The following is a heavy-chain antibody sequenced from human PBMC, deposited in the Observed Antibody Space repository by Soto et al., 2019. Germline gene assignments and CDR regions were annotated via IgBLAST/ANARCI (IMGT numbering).Heavy chain of an antibody. CDR3: ANRGKYYFDH. CDR2: IRDSGDRA. V-gene: IGHV3-23*01. J-gene: IGHJ4*02. CDR1: GFTFSSYA. Sequence: EVQLLESGGGFVQPGGSLRLSCAASGFTFSSYAMSWVRQAPGKGLEWVSSIRDSGDRAYYADSVKGRFTISRDNSRNTLYLQMNSLRSEDTAVYYCANRGKYYFDHWGQGTLVTVSS.